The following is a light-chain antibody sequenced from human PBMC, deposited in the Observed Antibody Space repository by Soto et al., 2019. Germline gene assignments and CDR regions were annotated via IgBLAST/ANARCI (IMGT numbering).Light chain of an antibody. J-gene: IGKJ1*01. V-gene: IGKV3-20*01. CDR2: GAT. Sequence: EIVLTQSPGTLSLSPGERATLSFSASHSVTSYYLAWYQQKPGQAPRLLIYGATKRATGIPDRFSGSGSGTDLTLTISRLEAEDFAVYYCQQYGDSPRVFGQGTKVDIK. CDR1: HSVTSYY. CDR3: QQYGDSPRV.